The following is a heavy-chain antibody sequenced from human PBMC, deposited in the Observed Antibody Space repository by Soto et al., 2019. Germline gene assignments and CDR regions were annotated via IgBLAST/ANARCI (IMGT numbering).Heavy chain of an antibody. V-gene: IGHV3-23*01. CDR3: AKARCSTANCYVPEY. Sequence: EVQLLESGGGLVQPGGSLRLSCVASGFTFSTYTMSWVRQAPGKGLEWVSVISGSAGSSGPSYADSVQGRFSISRDNARNKKYLQMNSLRGEDTDMYYCAKARCSTANCYVPEYWGQGTRVTVSS. CDR1: GFTFSTYT. J-gene: IGHJ4*02. D-gene: IGHD2-2*01. CDR2: ISGSAGSSGP.